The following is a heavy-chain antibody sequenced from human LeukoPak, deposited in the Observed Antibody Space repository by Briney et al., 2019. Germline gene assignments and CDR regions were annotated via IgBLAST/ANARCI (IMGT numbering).Heavy chain of an antibody. CDR2: ISGGGSST. CDR3: ANQGRYSGGWVFPPLFDY. V-gene: IGHV3-23*01. J-gene: IGHJ4*02. CDR1: GFTFSSYA. Sequence: PGGSLRLSCAASGFTFSSYAMSWVRHAPGKGLEWVSAISGGGSSTYYAGSVKGRFTSSRDNSKNTLYLQMNSLRADDTAVYYCANQGRYSGGWVFPPLFDYWGQGTLVTVSS. D-gene: IGHD6-19*01.